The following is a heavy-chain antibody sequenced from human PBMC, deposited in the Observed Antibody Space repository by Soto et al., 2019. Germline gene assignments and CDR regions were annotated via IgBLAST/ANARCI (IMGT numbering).Heavy chain of an antibody. CDR3: ARGGARITIFGVVNNYYYYGMDV. J-gene: IGHJ6*02. CDR2: IYYSGTT. Sequence: PSETLSLTCTVSGGSISSTSYYWDWIRQPPGKGLEWIGSIYYSGTTYYNPSLKSRVTISVDTSKNQFSLKLSSVTAADTAVYYCARGGARITIFGVVNNYYYYGMDVWGQGTTVTVS. D-gene: IGHD3-3*01. V-gene: IGHV4-39*01. CDR1: GGSISSTSYY.